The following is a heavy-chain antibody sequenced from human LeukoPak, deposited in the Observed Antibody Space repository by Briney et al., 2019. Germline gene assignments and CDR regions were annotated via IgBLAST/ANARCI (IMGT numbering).Heavy chain of an antibody. V-gene: IGHV4-59*01. CDR3: ARGGYYGSGNDFRFDP. CDR1: GGSISSYY. CDR2: IHYTGST. Sequence: SETLSLTCTVSGGSISSYYWSWLRQSTGKGLECIGYIHYTGSTNYNPSLKSRVTISVETSKNQFSLKLKSVTAADTAVYYCARGGYYGSGNDFRFDPWGQGTLVTVSS. J-gene: IGHJ5*02. D-gene: IGHD3-10*01.